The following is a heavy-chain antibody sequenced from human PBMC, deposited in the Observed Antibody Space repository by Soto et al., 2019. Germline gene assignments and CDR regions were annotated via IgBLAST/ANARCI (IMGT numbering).Heavy chain of an antibody. CDR2: IIPIFGTA. CDR1: GGTFSSYA. D-gene: IGHD2-2*01. J-gene: IGHJ6*02. V-gene: IGHV1-69*12. Sequence: QVQLVQSGAEVKKPGSSVEVSCKASGGTFSSYAISWVRQAPGQGLEWMGGIIPIFGTANYAQKFQGRVTITADESTSTAYMELRSLRSEDTAVYHCARHVPAAGYYYGMDVWGQGTTVTVSS. CDR3: ARHVPAAGYYYGMDV.